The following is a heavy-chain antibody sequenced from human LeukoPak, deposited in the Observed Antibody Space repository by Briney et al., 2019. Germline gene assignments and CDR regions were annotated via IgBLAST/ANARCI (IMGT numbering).Heavy chain of an antibody. Sequence: PGGSLRLSCAASGFTFSSYAMTWVRQAREKGLEWVSSISGSAGRTYYADSVKGRFTISRDNSKNTLYLQMNSLRAEETAVYYCAKDQGYSGYDPLDYWGQGTLVTVSS. V-gene: IGHV3-23*01. D-gene: IGHD5-12*01. J-gene: IGHJ4*02. CDR2: ISGSAGRT. CDR3: AKDQGYSGYDPLDY. CDR1: GFTFSSYA.